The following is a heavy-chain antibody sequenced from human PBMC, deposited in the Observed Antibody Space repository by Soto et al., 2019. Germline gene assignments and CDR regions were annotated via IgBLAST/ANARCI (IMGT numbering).Heavy chain of an antibody. V-gene: IGHV3-7*01. CDR1: GFTFRWFW. Sequence: GGSLRLSCAASGFTFRWFWVSWVRQAPGKGLEWVASVNQDGSQKYYVDSVMGRFTISRDNAKNALYLQMNSLKAEDTAVYYCAREYYWGQGTQVTVSS. J-gene: IGHJ4*02. CDR2: VNQDGSQK. CDR3: AREYY.